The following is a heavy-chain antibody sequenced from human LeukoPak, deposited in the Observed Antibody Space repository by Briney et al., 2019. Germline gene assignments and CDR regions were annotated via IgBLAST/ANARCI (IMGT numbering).Heavy chain of an antibody. V-gene: IGHV4-34*01. D-gene: IGHD3-10*01. CDR2: INHSGST. J-gene: IGHJ3*01. Sequence: SETLSLTCAVYGGSFTGYYWSWIRQSPDKGLEWIGEINHSGSTNYNPSLKSRVTMSVDTSNNHFFVELTSVTAADTAMYYCASGDYYGYSDVFDFWGQGTMVTVSS. CDR3: ASGDYYGYSDVFDF. CDR1: GGSFTGYY.